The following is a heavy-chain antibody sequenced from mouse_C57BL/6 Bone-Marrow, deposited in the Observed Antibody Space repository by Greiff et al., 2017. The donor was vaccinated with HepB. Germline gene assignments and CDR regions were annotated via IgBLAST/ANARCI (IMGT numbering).Heavy chain of an antibody. J-gene: IGHJ3*01. CDR2: INPGSGGT. V-gene: IGHV1-54*01. CDR3: AQTGFAY. Sequence: QVQLQQSGAELVRPGTSVKVSCKASGYAFTNYLIEWVKQRPGQGLEWIGVINPGSGGTNYNEKFKGKATLTADKSSSTAYMQLSSLTSEDSAVYFCAQTGFAYWGQGTLVTVSA. CDR1: GYAFTNYL.